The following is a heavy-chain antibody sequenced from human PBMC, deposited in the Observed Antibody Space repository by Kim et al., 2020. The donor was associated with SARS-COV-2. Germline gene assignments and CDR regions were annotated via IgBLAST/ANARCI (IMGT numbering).Heavy chain of an antibody. Sequence: GGSLRLSCVASGFTFSSYSMNWVRQAPGKGLEWVSSISSSSSYIYYADSVKGRFTISRDNAKNSLYLQMNSLRAEDTAVYYCSKGNYGDYKAFDIWGQGTMVTVSS. D-gene: IGHD4-17*01. V-gene: IGHV3-21*01. J-gene: IGHJ3*02. CDR2: ISSSSSYI. CDR3: SKGNYGDYKAFDI. CDR1: GFTFSSYS.